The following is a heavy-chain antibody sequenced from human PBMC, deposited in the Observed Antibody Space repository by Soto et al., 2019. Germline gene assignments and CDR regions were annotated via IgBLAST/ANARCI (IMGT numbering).Heavy chain of an antibody. V-gene: IGHV4-31*03. CDR2: IYYSGST. J-gene: IGHJ3*02. CDR3: ARAGYSGYDRAFDI. CDR1: GGSSISGGYY. D-gene: IGHD5-12*01. Sequence: ASETLPLTCTVSGGSSISGGYYWSWIRQHPGKGLEWIGYIYYSGSTYYNPSLKSRVTISVDTSKNQFSLKLSSVTAADTAVYYCARAGYSGYDRAFDIWGQGTMVTVSS.